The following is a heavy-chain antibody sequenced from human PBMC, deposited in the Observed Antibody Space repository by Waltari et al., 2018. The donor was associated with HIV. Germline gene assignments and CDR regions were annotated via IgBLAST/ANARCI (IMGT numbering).Heavy chain of an antibody. CDR1: HYSITSGYN. CDR3: AREWYCSTSACRYYFDY. Sequence: QMLLPESGPGLVKPSDTLSLTCSVSHYSITSGYNLGWIRPSPGKGLEWIGSISPNGITYYNPYNPSLKIRVIISSDTSKNQFSLTLNSVTAEDTAVYYCAREWYCSTSACRYYFDYWGQGTLVTVSS. CDR2: ISPNGIT. V-gene: IGHV4-38-2*02. J-gene: IGHJ4*02. D-gene: IGHD6-6*01.